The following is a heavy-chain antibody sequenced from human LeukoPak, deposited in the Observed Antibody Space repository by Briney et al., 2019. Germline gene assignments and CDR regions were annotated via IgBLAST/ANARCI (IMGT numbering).Heavy chain of an antibody. CDR3: ARGYDSYQGAAAGPGNWFDP. CDR1: GYTFTSYD. D-gene: IGHD6-13*01. J-gene: IGHJ5*02. CDR2: MNPNSGNT. V-gene: IGHV1-8*02. Sequence: GASVKVSCRASGYTFTSYDINWVRQATGQGLEWMGWMNPNSGNTGYAQKFQGRVTMTRNTSISTAYMELSSLRSEDTAVYYCARGYDSYQGAAAGPGNWFDPWGQGTLVTVSS.